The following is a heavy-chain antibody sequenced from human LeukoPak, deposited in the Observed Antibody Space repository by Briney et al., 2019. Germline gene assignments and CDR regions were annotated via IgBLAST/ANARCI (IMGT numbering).Heavy chain of an antibody. CDR3: TTDHVDGRAVDI. D-gene: IGHD1-26*01. Sequence: GGSLRLSCAASGFIFSNAWMSWVRQAPGKGLEWVGRIKSKTDGGTTDYAAPVKGRFTISRDDSKNTLYLQMNSLKTEDTAVYYCTTDHVDGRAVDIWGQGTMVTVSS. CDR1: GFIFSNAW. CDR2: IKSKTDGGTT. V-gene: IGHV3-15*01. J-gene: IGHJ3*02.